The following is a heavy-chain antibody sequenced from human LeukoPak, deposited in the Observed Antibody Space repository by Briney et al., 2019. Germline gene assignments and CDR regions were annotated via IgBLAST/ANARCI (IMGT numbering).Heavy chain of an antibody. Sequence: PGGSLRLSCAASGFTFSSYSMNWVRQAPGKGLEWVSSISSSSSYIYYADSVKGRFTISRDNAKNSLYLQMNSLRAEDTAVYYCARSRLRGSGSYTHAFDIWGQGTMVTVST. V-gene: IGHV3-21*01. J-gene: IGHJ3*02. CDR2: ISSSSSYI. CDR3: ARSRLRGSGSYTHAFDI. D-gene: IGHD3-10*01. CDR1: GFTFSSYS.